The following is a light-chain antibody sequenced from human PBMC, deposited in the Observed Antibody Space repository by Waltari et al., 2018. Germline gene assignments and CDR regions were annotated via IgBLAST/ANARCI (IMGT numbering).Light chain of an antibody. CDR1: QDILSW. Sequence: DIQMTQSPTSVSASVGDRVTITCRASQDILSWLAWYQQKPGKAPKLLISDASGLESGVPSRFSGRGSGTDFTLTISSLQPEDFATYYCQQADRLPLTFGGGTKVEIK. V-gene: IGKV1-12*01. J-gene: IGKJ4*01. CDR2: DAS. CDR3: QQADRLPLT.